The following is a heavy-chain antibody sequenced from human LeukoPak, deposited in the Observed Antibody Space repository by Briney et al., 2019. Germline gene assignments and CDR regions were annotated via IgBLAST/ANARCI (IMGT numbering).Heavy chain of an antibody. Sequence: GGSLRLSCAASGFTFSGYWMTWVRQAPGKGLEWVANIKHDGSEKYYVDSVKGRFTISRDNAKNSLYLQMNSLRAEDTVFYYCARDASGYYYTSGLIDYWGQGTLVTVSS. CDR2: IKHDGSEK. CDR3: ARDASGYYYTSGLIDY. CDR1: GFTFSGYW. J-gene: IGHJ4*02. D-gene: IGHD3-22*01. V-gene: IGHV3-7*01.